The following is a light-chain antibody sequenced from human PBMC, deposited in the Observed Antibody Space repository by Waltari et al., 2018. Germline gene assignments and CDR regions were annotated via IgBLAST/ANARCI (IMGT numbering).Light chain of an antibody. Sequence: DIVLTQSPDALAVSLGDRATINFKSRQSVLYSSNNKNYLAWYQQKPGQPPKLLISWASTRESGVPDRFSGSGSGTDFTLTISSLQAEDVAVYYCQQYYSTSMYTFGQGTKLEIK. CDR1: QSVLYSSNNKNY. CDR3: QQYYSTSMYT. J-gene: IGKJ2*01. V-gene: IGKV4-1*01. CDR2: WAS.